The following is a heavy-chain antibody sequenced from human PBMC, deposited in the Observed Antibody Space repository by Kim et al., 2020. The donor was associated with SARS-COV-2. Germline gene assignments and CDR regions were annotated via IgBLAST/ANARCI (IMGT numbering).Heavy chain of an antibody. CDR3: ARGTLTGYYNDAFDI. D-gene: IGHD3-9*01. Sequence: GGSLRLSCAVSGFTFSSYGMHWVRQAPGKGLEWVAVIWYDGSNKFYADSVKGRFTISRENSKNTLYLQMNSLRAEDTAVYSCARGTLTGYYNDAFDIWGQGTMVTVSS. V-gene: IGHV3-33*01. CDR2: IWYDGSNK. CDR1: GFTFSSYG. J-gene: IGHJ3*02.